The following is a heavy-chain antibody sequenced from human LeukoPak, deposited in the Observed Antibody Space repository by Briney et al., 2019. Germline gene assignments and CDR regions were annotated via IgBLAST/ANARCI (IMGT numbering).Heavy chain of an antibody. CDR1: GYSFINYW. Sequence: GESLKISCKGSGYSFINYWIGWVRQMPGKGLEWMGIIYPGDSDTIYSPSFQGQVTISADKSISTAYLQWSSLKASDTAMYYCARMMRTSMTQNWFDPWGQGILVTVSS. J-gene: IGHJ5*02. D-gene: IGHD2-2*01. V-gene: IGHV5-51*01. CDR3: ARMMRTSMTQNWFDP. CDR2: IYPGDSDT.